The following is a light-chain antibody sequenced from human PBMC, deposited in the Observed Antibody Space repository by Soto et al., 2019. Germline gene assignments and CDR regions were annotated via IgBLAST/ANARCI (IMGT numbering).Light chain of an antibody. CDR2: TTD. CDR3: VAWDDSLNGHV. Sequence: QCVLTQPPSASGTPGQRVTISWSGSSSNIGSNSVGWYQQLPGAAPKVLISTTDKRPSGVPDRFSGSKSGTSASLAISGLQSEDEADYYCVAWDDSLNGHVFGTGTKVTVL. CDR1: SSNIGSNS. V-gene: IGLV1-44*01. J-gene: IGLJ1*01.